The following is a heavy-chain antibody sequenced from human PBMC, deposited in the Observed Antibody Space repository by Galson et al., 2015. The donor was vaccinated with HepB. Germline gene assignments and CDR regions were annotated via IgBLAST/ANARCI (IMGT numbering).Heavy chain of an antibody. CDR2: ISWDGGST. CDR3: AKDIGGVSPAGMDV. V-gene: IGHV3-43*01. J-gene: IGHJ6*02. Sequence: SLRLSCAASGFTFDDYTMHWVRQAPGKGLEWVSLISWDGGSTYYADSVKGRFTISRDNSKNSLYLQMNSLRTEDTALYYCAKDIGGVSPAGMDVWGQGTTVTVSS. CDR1: GFTFDDYT. D-gene: IGHD2-2*01.